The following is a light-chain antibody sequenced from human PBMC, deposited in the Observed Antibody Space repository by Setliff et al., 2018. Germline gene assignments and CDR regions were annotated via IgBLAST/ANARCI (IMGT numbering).Light chain of an antibody. J-gene: IGLJ1*01. Sequence: ALAQPPSASGTPGQRVTISCSGSSSNIGSNTVNWYQQLPGTAPKLLIYSNNQRPSGVPDRFSGSESGTSASLAISGLQSEDEADYYCAAWDDSLNGHVFGTGTKVTVL. CDR1: SSNIGSNT. CDR2: SNN. V-gene: IGLV1-44*01. CDR3: AAWDDSLNGHV.